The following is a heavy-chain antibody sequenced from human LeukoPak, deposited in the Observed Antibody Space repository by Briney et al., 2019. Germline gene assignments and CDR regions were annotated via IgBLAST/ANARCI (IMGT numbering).Heavy chain of an antibody. CDR1: GGSISSGSYY. J-gene: IGHJ5*02. Sequence: SQTLSLTCTVSGGSISSGSYYWSWIGQPAGKGLEWIGRIYTSGSTNYNPSLKSRVTISVDTSKNQFSLKLSSVTAADTAVYYCARVVGYCSRTSCPNWFDPWGQGTLVTVSS. D-gene: IGHD2-2*01. CDR3: ARVVGYCSRTSCPNWFDP. CDR2: IYTSGST. V-gene: IGHV4-61*02.